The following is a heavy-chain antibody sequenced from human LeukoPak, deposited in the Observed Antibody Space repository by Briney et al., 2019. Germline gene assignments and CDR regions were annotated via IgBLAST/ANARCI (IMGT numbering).Heavy chain of an antibody. CDR2: MKQDGSEK. D-gene: IGHD2-15*01. V-gene: IGHV3-7*03. CDR3: ARTGMCSGGSCYDLFFDY. Sequence: PGGSLRLARAASGFTFSSYWMSWVRQAPGKGLEWVANMKQDGSEKYYVDSVKGRFTISRDNAKKSLYLQMNSLRAEDTAVYYCARTGMCSGGSCYDLFFDYWGQGTLVTVFS. CDR1: GFTFSSYW. J-gene: IGHJ4*02.